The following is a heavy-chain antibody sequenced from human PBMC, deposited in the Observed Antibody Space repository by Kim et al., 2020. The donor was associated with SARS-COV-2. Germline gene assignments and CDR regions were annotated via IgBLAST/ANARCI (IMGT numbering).Heavy chain of an antibody. J-gene: IGHJ5*02. CDR2: YYRGRT. V-gene: IGHV4-59*09. Sequence: YYRGRTNDNPYRNGRVTIPVDTSKNQFSLKLSSVTAADTAVYYCARGFDPWGQGTLVTVSS. CDR3: ARGFDP.